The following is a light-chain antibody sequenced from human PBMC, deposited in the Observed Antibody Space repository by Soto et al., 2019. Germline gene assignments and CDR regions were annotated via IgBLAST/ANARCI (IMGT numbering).Light chain of an antibody. V-gene: IGLV2-14*01. CDR3: SSYTSSSTPYV. CDR2: EVS. CDR1: SSDVGGYNY. Sequence: QSALTQPASVSGSPGQSITISCTGTSSDVGGYNYVSWYQQHPGKAPKLMIYEVSNRASGVSNRFSGSKSGNTASLTISGLKAEDDADYYCSSYTSSSTPYVFGTGTKVTVL. J-gene: IGLJ1*01.